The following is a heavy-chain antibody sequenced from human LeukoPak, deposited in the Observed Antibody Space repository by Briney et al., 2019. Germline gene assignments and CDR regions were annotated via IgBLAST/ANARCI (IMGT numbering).Heavy chain of an antibody. D-gene: IGHD3-10*01. CDR1: GGSISSYY. Sequence: SETLSLTCTVPGGSISSYYWSWIRQPAGKGLEWIGRIYTSGSTNYNPSLKSRVTISVDTSKNQFSLTLNSVTAADTAVYYCARGHYGSGTGTYSHWGQGTLVTVSS. J-gene: IGHJ4*02. CDR2: IYTSGST. CDR3: ARGHYGSGTGTYSH. V-gene: IGHV4-4*07.